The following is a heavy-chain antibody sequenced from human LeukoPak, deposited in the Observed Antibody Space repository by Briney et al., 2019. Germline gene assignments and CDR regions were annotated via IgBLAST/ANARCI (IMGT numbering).Heavy chain of an antibody. V-gene: IGHV3-21*01. CDR1: GFTFSTYS. J-gene: IGHJ4*02. Sequence: GGSLRLSCAASGFTFSTYSIDWVRQAPGKGLEWVSSISSTSSYIFYADSVKGRFTISRDNAKNSLFLQMISLRAEDTAVYYCARGPSYYESSGFYSEYWGQGTLVTVSS. CDR2: ISSTSSYI. CDR3: ARGPSYYESSGFYSEY. D-gene: IGHD3-22*01.